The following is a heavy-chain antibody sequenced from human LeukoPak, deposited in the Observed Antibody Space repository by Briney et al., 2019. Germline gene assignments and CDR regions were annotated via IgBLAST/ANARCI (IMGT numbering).Heavy chain of an antibody. V-gene: IGHV4-4*02. CDR2: IYHSGST. CDR1: GGSISSSNW. D-gene: IGHD2-15*01. J-gene: IGHJ4*02. Sequence: PSETLSLTCAVSGGSISSSNWWSWVRQPPGKGLEWIGEIYHSGSTNNNPSLKSRVTLSENTSKSLFSLKLSSVTAADTAVYYCARGDPSRYCSGGSCFSVQPRFYYWGQGTLVTVSS. CDR3: ARGDPSRYCSGGSCFSVQPRFYY.